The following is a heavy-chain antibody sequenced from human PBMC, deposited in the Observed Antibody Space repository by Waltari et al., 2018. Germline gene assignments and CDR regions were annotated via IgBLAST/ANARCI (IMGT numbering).Heavy chain of an antibody. V-gene: IGHV4-38-2*01. CDR1: GYSISSGYY. D-gene: IGHD6-19*01. Sequence: QVQLQESGPGLVKPSETLSLTCAVSGYSISSGYYWGWIRQPPGKGLEWIGSIYHSGSTYYNPALKSRVTISVDTSKNQFSLKLSSVTAADTAVYYCARCRRIAVAGTDSYYYYYMDVWGKGTTVTVSS. CDR2: IYHSGST. J-gene: IGHJ6*03. CDR3: ARCRRIAVAGTDSYYYYYMDV.